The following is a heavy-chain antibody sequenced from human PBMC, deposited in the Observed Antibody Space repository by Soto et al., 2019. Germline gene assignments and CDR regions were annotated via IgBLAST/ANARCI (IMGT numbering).Heavy chain of an antibody. V-gene: IGHV4-31*03. CDR1: GGSISSGGTGSY. J-gene: IGHJ4*02. CDR2: IYYTGNT. CDR3: ASGHDAYKVRY. D-gene: IGHD1-1*01. Sequence: QVQLQESGPGLVKPSQTLSLTCTVSGGSISSGGTGSYWTWIRQLPGKGLEWIGYIYYTGNTYYNPSLTSRPTISIDTSETQFYLKLTSVTAADTAGYFCASGHDAYKVRYWGQGTLVTVSS.